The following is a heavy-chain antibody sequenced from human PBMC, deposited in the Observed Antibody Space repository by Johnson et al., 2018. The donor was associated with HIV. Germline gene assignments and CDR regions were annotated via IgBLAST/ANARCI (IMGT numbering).Heavy chain of an antibody. D-gene: IGHD3/OR15-3a*01. CDR1: GFTFSSYA. Sequence: VQVVESGGGLVQPGGSLRLSCAASGFTFSSYAMSWVRQAPGKGLEWVSAISGSGGSTYYADSVKGRFTISSDNSKNTLYLQMNSLRAEDTAVYYCAKAGDWSDAFDIWGQGTMVTVSS. CDR3: AKAGDWSDAFDI. J-gene: IGHJ3*02. CDR2: ISGSGGST. V-gene: IGHV3-23*04.